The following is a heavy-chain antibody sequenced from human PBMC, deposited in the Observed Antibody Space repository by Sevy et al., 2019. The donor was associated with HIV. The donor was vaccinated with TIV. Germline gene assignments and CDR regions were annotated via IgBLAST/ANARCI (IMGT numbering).Heavy chain of an antibody. CDR1: GFSFSTYW. CDR2: MNQDGTER. D-gene: IGHD3-16*01. CDR3: VREGLGGFSYSLDC. J-gene: IGHJ4*02. Sequence: GGCLRLSCAASGFSFSTYWMTWVRQAPGKGLEWVATMNQDGTERDYLDSVKGRFTISRDNTKTSLFLQMNSLSAEDTGVYYCVREGLGGFSYSLDCWGQGTLVTVSS. V-gene: IGHV3-7*01.